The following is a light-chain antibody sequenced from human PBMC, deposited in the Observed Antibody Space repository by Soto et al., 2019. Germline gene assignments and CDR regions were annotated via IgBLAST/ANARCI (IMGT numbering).Light chain of an antibody. V-gene: IGKV2-28*01. Sequence: DIVMTQSPLSLPVTPGEPSSVSCSSSHSVLHSNGYNYLDWYLQKPGQSPQLLIYLGSNRASGVPDRFSGSGSGTDFTLKISRVEAEDVGVYYCMQALQTPITFGQGTRLEIK. CDR3: MQALQTPIT. CDR2: LGS. J-gene: IGKJ5*01. CDR1: HSVLHSNGYNY.